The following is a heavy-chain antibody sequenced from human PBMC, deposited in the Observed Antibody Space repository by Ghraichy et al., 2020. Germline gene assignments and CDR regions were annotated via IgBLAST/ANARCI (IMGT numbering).Heavy chain of an antibody. V-gene: IGHV3-21*01. J-gene: IGHJ4*02. Sequence: GGSLRLSCAASGFTFSSYSMNWVRQAPGKGLEWVSTISSSSSYIYYADSVKGRFTISRDNAKNSLYLQMNSLRAEDTAVYYCARAPMVREVRAESDYWSQGTLVTVSS. CDR1: GFTFSSYS. CDR3: ARAPMVREVRAESDY. D-gene: IGHD3-10*01. CDR2: ISSSSSYI.